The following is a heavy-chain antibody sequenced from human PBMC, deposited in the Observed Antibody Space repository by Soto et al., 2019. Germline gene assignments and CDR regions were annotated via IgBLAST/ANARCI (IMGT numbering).Heavy chain of an antibody. V-gene: IGHV4-30-2*01. J-gene: IGHJ4*02. D-gene: IGHD3-22*01. Sequence: SETLSLTCAVSCGSISSGGYSWSWIRQPPGKGLEWIGYIYHSGSTYYNPSLKSRVTISVDRSKNQFSLKLSSGHAADTAVYYCARGDYYDSSGYYDYWGQGTLVTVSS. CDR2: IYHSGST. CDR3: ARGDYYDSSGYYDY. CDR1: CGSISSGGYS.